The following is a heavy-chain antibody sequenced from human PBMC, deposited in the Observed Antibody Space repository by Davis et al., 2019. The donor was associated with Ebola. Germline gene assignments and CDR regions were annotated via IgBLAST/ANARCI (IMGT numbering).Heavy chain of an antibody. D-gene: IGHD3-3*01. Sequence: GGSLRLSCAASGFTFTTSAMHWVRQATGKGLEWVSAIRGSGGSTYYADSVKGRFTISRDNSKNMLFLQMNSLRAEDTAVYYCAKDHGVNDFWSGTWGYFVYWGQGTLVTVSS. J-gene: IGHJ4*02. CDR2: IRGSGGST. CDR3: AKDHGVNDFWSGTWGYFVY. V-gene: IGHV3-23*01. CDR1: GFTFTTSA.